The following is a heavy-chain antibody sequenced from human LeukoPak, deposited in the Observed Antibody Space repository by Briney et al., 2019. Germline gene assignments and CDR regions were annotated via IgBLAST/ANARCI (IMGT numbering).Heavy chain of an antibody. Sequence: ASVKVSCKASGGTFSSYAISWVRQAPGQGLEWMGGIIPIFGTANYAQKFQGRVTITTDESTSTAYMELSSLRSEDTAVYYCARTALRGNYDSSGYYYGNIDYWGQGTLVTASS. J-gene: IGHJ4*02. CDR2: IIPIFGTA. CDR1: GGTFSSYA. V-gene: IGHV1-69*05. CDR3: ARTALRGNYDSSGYYYGNIDY. D-gene: IGHD3-22*01.